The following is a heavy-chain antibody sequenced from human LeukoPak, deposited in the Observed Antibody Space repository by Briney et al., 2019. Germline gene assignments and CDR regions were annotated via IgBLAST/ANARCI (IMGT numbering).Heavy chain of an antibody. Sequence: PGGSLRLSCAASGISFRSYGMHWVRQAPGKGLELVTFIWYDASNKYYAESVKGRFTISRDNSRNTVCRQMNSLSDQDKAIYYCATDLSTHYFASWGQGTLVTVSS. CDR1: GISFRSYG. J-gene: IGHJ4*02. D-gene: IGHD2/OR15-2a*01. V-gene: IGHV3-30*02. CDR3: ATDLSTHYFAS. CDR2: IWYDASNK.